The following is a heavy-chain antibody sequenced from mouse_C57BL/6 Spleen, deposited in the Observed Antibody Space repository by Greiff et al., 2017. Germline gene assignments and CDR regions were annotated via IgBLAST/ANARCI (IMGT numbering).Heavy chain of an antibody. Sequence: EVQLQESGPGLVKPSQSLSLTCSVTGYSITSGYYWNWIRQFPGNKLEWMGYISYDGSNNYNPSLQNRISITRDTSKNQFFLKLNSVTTEDTATYYCARDSAWFAYWGQGTLVTVSA. CDR1: GYSITSGYY. CDR2: ISYDGSN. J-gene: IGHJ3*01. V-gene: IGHV3-6*01. CDR3: ARDSAWFAY. D-gene: IGHD3-1*01.